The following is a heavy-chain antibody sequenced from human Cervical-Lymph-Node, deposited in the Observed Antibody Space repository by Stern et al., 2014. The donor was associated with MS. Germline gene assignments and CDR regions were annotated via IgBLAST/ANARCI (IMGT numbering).Heavy chain of an antibody. CDR1: GFTLSSYV. Sequence: VQLVESGGGVVQPGRSLRLSCAASGFTLSSYVMHWVRQAPGKGLEWVALVWFDGTEEYYADSVKGRFTISRDNSRNPLFLQMSSLRVEDTAVYYCARVPTSSGWSAVGGFDYWGQGTLVTVSS. CDR2: VWFDGTEE. V-gene: IGHV3-33*01. J-gene: IGHJ4*02. D-gene: IGHD6-19*01. CDR3: ARVPTSSGWSAVGGFDY.